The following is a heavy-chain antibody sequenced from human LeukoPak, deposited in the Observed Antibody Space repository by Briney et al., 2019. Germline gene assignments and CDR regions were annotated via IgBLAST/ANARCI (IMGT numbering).Heavy chain of an antibody. Sequence: GSLRLSCAASGFTFNKAWMNWVRQAPGKGLEWVGRIKSKTDGGTTEYAAPVKGRFTISRDDSKNTLYLQMNSLKTEDTAAYYCTTSGNPSLIDMWGQGTMVTVSS. D-gene: IGHD1-26*01. CDR3: TTSGNPSLIDM. CDR1: GFTFNKAW. CDR2: IKSKTDGGTT. J-gene: IGHJ3*02. V-gene: IGHV3-15*07.